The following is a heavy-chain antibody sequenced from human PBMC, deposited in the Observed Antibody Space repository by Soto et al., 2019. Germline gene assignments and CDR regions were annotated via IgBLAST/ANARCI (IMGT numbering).Heavy chain of an antibody. V-gene: IGHV3-33*01. J-gene: IGHJ6*02. CDR2: IWYDGSNK. CDR1: GFTFSSYG. CDR3: ARDYCSSTSCYPYYYYYGMDV. D-gene: IGHD2-2*01. Sequence: GSLRLSCAASGFTFSSYGMHWVRQAPGKGLEWVAVIWYDGSNKYYADSVKGRFTISRDNSKNTLYLQMNSLRAEDTAVYYCARDYCSSTSCYPYYYYYGMDVWGQGTTVTVSS.